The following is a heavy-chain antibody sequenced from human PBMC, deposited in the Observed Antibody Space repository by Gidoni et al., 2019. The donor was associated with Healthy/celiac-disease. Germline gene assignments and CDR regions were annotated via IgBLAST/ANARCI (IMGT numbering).Heavy chain of an antibody. J-gene: IGHJ4*02. CDR3: AKRGFITGTTGYFDY. CDR1: GFTFSSYG. CDR2: IRYDGSNK. D-gene: IGHD1-20*01. V-gene: IGHV3-30*02. Sequence: QVQLVESGGGVVQPGGSLRLSCAASGFTFSSYGMHWVRQAPGKGLEWVAFIRYDGSNKYYADSVKGRFTISRDNSKNTLYLQMNSLRAEDTAVYYCAKRGFITGTTGYFDYWGQGTLVTVSS.